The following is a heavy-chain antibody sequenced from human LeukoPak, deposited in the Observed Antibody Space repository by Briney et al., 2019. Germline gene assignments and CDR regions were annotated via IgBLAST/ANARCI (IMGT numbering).Heavy chain of an antibody. J-gene: IGHJ4*02. CDR2: ISYDGSNK. CDR1: GFTFSSYA. V-gene: IGHV3-30*04. Sequence: GRSLRLSCAASGFTFSSYAMHWVRQAPGKGLEWGTVISYDGSNKYYADSVKGRFTISRDNSKNTLYLQMNSLRAEDTAVYYCARRMPSSGWPGSADYWGQGTLVTVSS. CDR3: ARRMPSSGWPGSADY. D-gene: IGHD6-19*01.